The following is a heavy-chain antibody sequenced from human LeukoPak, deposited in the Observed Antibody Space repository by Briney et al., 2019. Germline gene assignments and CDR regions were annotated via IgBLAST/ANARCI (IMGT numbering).Heavy chain of an antibody. J-gene: IGHJ4*02. V-gene: IGHV3-23*01. CDR1: GFTFSSYN. CDR3: AKEDTYCSGGSCSFFDY. CDR2: ISGSGAST. D-gene: IGHD2-15*01. Sequence: PGGSLRLSCVASGFTFSSYNMSWVRQAPGKGLEWVSVISGSGASTYYADSVKGRFTISRDNSKNTLYLQMNSLRAEDTAVYYCAKEDTYCSGGSCSFFDYWGQGTLVTVSS.